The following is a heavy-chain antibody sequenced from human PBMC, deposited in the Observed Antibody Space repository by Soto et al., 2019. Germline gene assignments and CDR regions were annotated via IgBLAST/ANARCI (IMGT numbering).Heavy chain of an antibody. Sequence: QVQLVQSGAEVKKPGSSVKVSCKASGGTFSSYAIRWVRQAPGQGRAWMGGIIPIFGTANYAQKFLGRVTITADESTSTAYMELSSLRSEDTAVYYCARHGPAAGYYYGMDVWGQGTPVTVSS. CDR1: GGTFSSYA. D-gene: IGHD2-2*01. CDR3: ARHGPAAGYYYGMDV. CDR2: IIPIFGTA. V-gene: IGHV1-69*12. J-gene: IGHJ6*02.